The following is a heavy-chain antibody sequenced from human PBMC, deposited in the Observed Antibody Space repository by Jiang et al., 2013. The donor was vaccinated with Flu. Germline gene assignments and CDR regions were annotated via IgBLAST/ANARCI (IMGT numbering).Heavy chain of an antibody. J-gene: IGHJ3*02. V-gene: IGHV4-34*01. D-gene: IGHD1-14*01. CDR2: INHSGST. CDR3: ARGTEDI. Sequence: LEWIGEINHSGSTNYNPSLKSRVTISVDTSKNQFSLKLSSVTAADTAVYYCARGTEDIWGQGTMVTVSS.